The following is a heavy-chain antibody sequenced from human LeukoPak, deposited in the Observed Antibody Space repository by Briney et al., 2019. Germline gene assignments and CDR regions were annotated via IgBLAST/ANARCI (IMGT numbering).Heavy chain of an antibody. Sequence: EGSLRLSCAASGFTFSSCAMSWVRQAPGKGLELGAAISGNGGGTYYEVSLKGLFTISSDHSKNTMYLPINSLRAEDTAVYYCAKEVYNWNRTPFAYWGQGTLVTVSS. J-gene: IGHJ4*02. V-gene: IGHV3-23*01. D-gene: IGHD1-20*01. CDR2: ISGNGGGT. CDR3: AKEVYNWNRTPFAY. CDR1: GFTFSSCA.